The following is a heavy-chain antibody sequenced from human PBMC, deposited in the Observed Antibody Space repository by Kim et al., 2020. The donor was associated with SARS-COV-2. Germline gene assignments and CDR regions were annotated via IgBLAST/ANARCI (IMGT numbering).Heavy chain of an antibody. Sequence: GGSLRLSCAASGFTFSSYAMHWVRQAPGKGLEWVAVISYDGSNKYYADSVKGRFTISRDNSKNTLYLQMNSLRAEDTAVYYCARESSGGSYVDYWGQGTL. CDR3: ARESSGGSYVDY. CDR2: ISYDGSNK. CDR1: GFTFSSYA. V-gene: IGHV3-30*04. J-gene: IGHJ4*02. D-gene: IGHD1-26*01.